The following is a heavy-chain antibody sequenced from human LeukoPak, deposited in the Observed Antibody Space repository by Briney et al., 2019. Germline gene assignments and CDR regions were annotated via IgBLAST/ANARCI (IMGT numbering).Heavy chain of an antibody. CDR1: GFSFSIYW. Sequence: GGSLRLSCAASGFSFSIYWMSWVRQAPGKGLEWAASIKQDGSEKYNVDSVKGRFTISRDNSKSTLYLQMNSLRAEDTAIYYCAKRAAYYFDYWGQGTLVTVSS. D-gene: IGHD6-25*01. J-gene: IGHJ4*02. V-gene: IGHV3-7*05. CDR3: AKRAAYYFDY. CDR2: IKQDGSEK.